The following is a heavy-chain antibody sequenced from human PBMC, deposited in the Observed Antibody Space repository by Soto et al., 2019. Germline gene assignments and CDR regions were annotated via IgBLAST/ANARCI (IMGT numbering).Heavy chain of an antibody. D-gene: IGHD1-26*01. Sequence: ASVKVSCKASGYTFTSYGISWVRQAPGQGLEWMGWISAYNGNTNYAQKLQGRVTMTTDTSTSTAYMELRSLRSDDTAVYYCARSIPESIIVGASPGSYYYGMDVWGQGTTVTVSS. CDR2: ISAYNGNT. J-gene: IGHJ6*02. CDR3: ARSIPESIIVGASPGSYYYGMDV. V-gene: IGHV1-18*01. CDR1: GYTFTSYG.